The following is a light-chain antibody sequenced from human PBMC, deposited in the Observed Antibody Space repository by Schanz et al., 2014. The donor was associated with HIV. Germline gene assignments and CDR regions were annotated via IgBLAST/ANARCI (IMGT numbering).Light chain of an antibody. V-gene: IGKV3-20*01. CDR3: QYYDSSPPWP. CDR1: QSVSSSY. Sequence: EIVLTQSPGTLSLSPGERATLSCRASQSVSSSYLAWYQQQPGQAPRLLIFATSRRATGIPDRFSGSGSGTDFTLTITRLEPEDFAVYYCQYYDSSPPWPFGQGTKVEI. CDR2: ATS. J-gene: IGKJ1*01.